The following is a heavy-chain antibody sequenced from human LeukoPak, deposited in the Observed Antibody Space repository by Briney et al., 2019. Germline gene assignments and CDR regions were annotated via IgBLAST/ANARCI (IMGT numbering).Heavy chain of an antibody. Sequence: LDTLSLTCTVSGGSISSYYRHWMLLPPGKVLKGMGSIYYSGRMNYNPSLNSPVTKSVDTSTNHISIKLTSLSASHTAVYYCARRVTTWYFEDLGQGSLVTVCS. J-gene: IGHJ4*02. D-gene: IGHD1-14*01. CDR3: ARRVTTWYFED. CDR1: GGSISSYY. V-gene: IGHV4-59*07. CDR2: IYYSGRM.